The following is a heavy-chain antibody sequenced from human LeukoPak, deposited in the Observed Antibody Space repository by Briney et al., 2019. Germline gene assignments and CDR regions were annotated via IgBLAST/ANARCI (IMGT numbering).Heavy chain of an antibody. CDR3: ARVIRGYSYGYYFDY. Sequence: GGSLRLSCAVSGLTFSSSWMDWVRQAPGKGLEWVASINPDGNKKYSADSVKGRFTISRDNSKNTLYLQMNSLRAEDTAVYYCARVIRGYSYGYYFDYWGQGTLVTVSS. D-gene: IGHD5-18*01. V-gene: IGHV3-7*01. CDR1: GLTFSSSW. CDR2: INPDGNKK. J-gene: IGHJ4*02.